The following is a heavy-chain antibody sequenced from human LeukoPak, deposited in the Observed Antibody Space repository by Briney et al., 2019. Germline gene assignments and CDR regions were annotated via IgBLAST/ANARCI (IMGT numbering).Heavy chain of an antibody. V-gene: IGHV3-30*02. CDR1: GFTFSSYG. CDR3: ARSKDILTGYCFDY. CDR2: IRYDGSNK. D-gene: IGHD3-9*01. J-gene: IGHJ4*02. Sequence: GGSLRLSCAASGFTFSSYGMHWVRRAPGKGLEWVAFIRYDGSNKYYADSVKGRFTISRDNSKNTLYLQMNSLRAEDTAVYYCARSKDILTGYCFDYWGQGTLVTVSS.